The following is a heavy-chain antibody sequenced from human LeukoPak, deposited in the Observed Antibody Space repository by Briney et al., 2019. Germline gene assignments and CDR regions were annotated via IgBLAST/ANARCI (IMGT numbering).Heavy chain of an antibody. CDR3: ARVRGELIPFYYFDY. Sequence: SVKVSCXASGGTFSSYTISRVRQAPGQGLEWMGRIIPILGIANYAQKFQGRVTITADKSTSTAYMELSSLRSEDTAVYYCARVRGELIPFYYFDYWGQGTLVTVSS. V-gene: IGHV1-69*10. D-gene: IGHD3-10*01. J-gene: IGHJ4*02. CDR2: IIPILGIA. CDR1: GGTFSSYT.